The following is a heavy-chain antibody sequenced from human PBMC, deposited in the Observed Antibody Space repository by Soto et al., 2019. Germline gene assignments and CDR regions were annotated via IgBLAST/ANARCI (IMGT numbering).Heavy chain of an antibody. CDR1: GYTFTSYD. J-gene: IGHJ3*02. V-gene: IGHV1-8*01. CDR3: ARASYLYPAFDI. D-gene: IGHD2-15*01. CDR2: VNPNSGNT. Sequence: QVRLVQSGAEVKRPGASVKVSCKASGYTFTSYDFNWVRQAPGQGLEWMGWVNPNSGNTDYAQKFQGRVTMTRNTSIRTAYMELSSLRSEDTAVYYCARASYLYPAFDIWGQGTMVTVSS.